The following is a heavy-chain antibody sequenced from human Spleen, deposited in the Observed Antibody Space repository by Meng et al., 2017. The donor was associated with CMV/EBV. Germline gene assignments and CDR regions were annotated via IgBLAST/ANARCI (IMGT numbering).Heavy chain of an antibody. CDR2: IKQDGSEK. J-gene: IGHJ4*02. V-gene: IGHV3-7*03. CDR3: AIGLGHLRPDY. Sequence: GGSLRLSCAASGFTFSSYWMSWVRQAPGKGLEWVANIKQDGSEKYYVDSVKGRFTISRDNAKNSLYLQMNSLRAEDTAVYYCAIGLGHLRPDYWGQGTLVTVSS. CDR1: GFTFSSYW.